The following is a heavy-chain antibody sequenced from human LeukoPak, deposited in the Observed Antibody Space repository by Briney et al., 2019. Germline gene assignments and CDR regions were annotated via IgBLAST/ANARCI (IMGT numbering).Heavy chain of an antibody. V-gene: IGHV3-48*03. D-gene: IGHD3-16*01. J-gene: IGHJ5*02. Sequence: GGSLRLSCAASGFTFSSYEMNWVRQAPGKGPEWVSYIRSSGSTVFYADSVKGRFTISRDNAKNSLYLQMNSLRVEDTAVYYCAREGGPFNWFDPWGQGTLVTVSS. CDR2: IRSSGSTV. CDR1: GFTFSSYE. CDR3: AREGGPFNWFDP.